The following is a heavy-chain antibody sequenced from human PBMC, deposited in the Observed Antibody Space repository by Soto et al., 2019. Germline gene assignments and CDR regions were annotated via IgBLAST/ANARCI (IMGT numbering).Heavy chain of an antibody. Sequence: ASVKVSCKASGDTFTNFVISWVRQAPGQGLEWMGWISAYNGNTNYAQNFQGRVTMTTDTSTSTAYMELRSLRSDDTAVYYCARGGTTIDYWGQGTLVTVSS. CDR2: ISAYNGNT. CDR1: GDTFTNFV. V-gene: IGHV1-18*01. D-gene: IGHD4-17*01. CDR3: ARGGTTIDY. J-gene: IGHJ4*02.